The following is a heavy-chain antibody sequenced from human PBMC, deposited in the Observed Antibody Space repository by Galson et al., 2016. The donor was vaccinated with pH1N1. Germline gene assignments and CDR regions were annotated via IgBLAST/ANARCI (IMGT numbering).Heavy chain of an antibody. J-gene: IGHJ6*04. CDR1: EFTFSSYG. Sequence: SLRLSCAASEFTFSSYGMHWVRQAPGKGLEWVALISSDGTNKYYEDSVKGRFTISRANSKNTLYLQMNSLRAEDTAVYYCAKDRPQMMLRYFDWLLGDAMDVGGEGSAVTVSS. D-gene: IGHD3-9*01. CDR2: ISSDGTNK. V-gene: IGHV3-30*18. CDR3: AKDRPQMMLRYFDWLLGDAMDV.